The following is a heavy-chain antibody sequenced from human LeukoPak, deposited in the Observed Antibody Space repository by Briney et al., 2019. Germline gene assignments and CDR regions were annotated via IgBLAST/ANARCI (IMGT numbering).Heavy chain of an antibody. CDR1: GGSISSYY. CDR2: IYYSGST. D-gene: IGHD5-18*01. CDR3: ARTGYSYGAYYYYYYMDV. V-gene: IGHV4-59*08. Sequence: SETLSLTCTVSGGSISSYYWSWIRQPPGKGLEWIGYIYYSGSTNYNPSLKSRVTISVDTSKNQFSLKLSSVTAADTAVYYCARTGYSYGAYYYYYYMDVWGKGTTVTVSS. J-gene: IGHJ6*03.